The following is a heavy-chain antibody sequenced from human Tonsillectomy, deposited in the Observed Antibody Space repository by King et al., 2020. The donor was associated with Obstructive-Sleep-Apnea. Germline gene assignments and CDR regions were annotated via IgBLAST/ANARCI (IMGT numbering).Heavy chain of an antibody. CDR1: GFTVSSNY. CDR3: ARYDSSGYPAPFDAFDI. Sequence: VQLVESGGGLVQPGGSLRLSCAASGFTVSSNYMSWVRQAPGKGLEWVSVIYSGGSTYYADSVKGRFTISRDNSKNTLYLQMNSLRAEDTAVYYCARYDSSGYPAPFDAFDIWGQGTMVTVSS. V-gene: IGHV3-66*01. CDR2: IYSGGST. D-gene: IGHD3-22*01. J-gene: IGHJ3*02.